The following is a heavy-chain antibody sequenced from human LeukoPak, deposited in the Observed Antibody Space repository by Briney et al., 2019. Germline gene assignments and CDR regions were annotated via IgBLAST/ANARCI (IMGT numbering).Heavy chain of an antibody. CDR3: ARPEDYYDSSGYYFAFDI. CDR2: IQYDGNKQ. Sequence: GGSLRLSCEASGFSFSRYGIHWVRQAPGKGLEWVGAIQYDGNKQWYADSMKGRFTVSRDNSKNTVYLQMNSMRAEDTAVYYCARPEDYYDSSGYYFAFDIWGQGTMVTVSS. J-gene: IGHJ3*02. V-gene: IGHV3-33*01. CDR1: GFSFSRYG. D-gene: IGHD3-22*01.